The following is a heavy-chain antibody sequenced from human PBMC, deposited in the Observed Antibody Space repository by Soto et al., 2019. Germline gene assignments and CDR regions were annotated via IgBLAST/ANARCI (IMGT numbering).Heavy chain of an antibody. Sequence: QVQLVQSGAEVKKPGSSVKVSCKASGGTFSTHAISWVRQAPGQGLEWLGGIIPILGTPNYAEKFQGRVTVTADESTSTANMELSSLTSQDTAVYYCARAAFRSGYYGYYYGMDVWGQGTAVTVS. CDR1: GGTFSTHA. D-gene: IGHD3-3*01. J-gene: IGHJ6*02. V-gene: IGHV1-69*01. CDR2: IIPILGTP. CDR3: ARAAFRSGYYGYYYGMDV.